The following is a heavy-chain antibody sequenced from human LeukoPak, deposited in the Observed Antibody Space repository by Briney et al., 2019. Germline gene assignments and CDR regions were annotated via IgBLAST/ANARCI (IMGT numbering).Heavy chain of an antibody. CDR2: IKQDGSEK. V-gene: IGHV3-7*01. J-gene: IGHJ4*02. D-gene: IGHD6-19*01. CDR1: GFTFSSYW. CDR3: ASLSSGSGWYDY. Sequence: PGGSLRLSCTASGFTFSSYWMNWVRQAPGKGLEWVANIKQDGSEKYYVDSVKGRFTISRDNAKDSLYLEMNSLGVEDTAVYYCASLSSGSGWYDYWGQGTLVTVSS.